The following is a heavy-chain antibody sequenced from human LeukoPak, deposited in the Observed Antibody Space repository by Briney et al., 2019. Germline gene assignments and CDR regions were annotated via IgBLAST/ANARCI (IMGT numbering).Heavy chain of an antibody. J-gene: IGHJ4*02. CDR2: ITNDGSST. Sequence: PGGSLRLSCAASGLTFSSHWMHWVRQAPGKGLVWVSRITNDGSSTTYADSVKGRFTISRDNSKNTLYLQMGSLRGEDMAVYYCARSSGNYYFDYWGQGALVTVSS. V-gene: IGHV3-74*01. CDR1: GLTFSSHW. D-gene: IGHD1-26*01. CDR3: ARSSGNYYFDY.